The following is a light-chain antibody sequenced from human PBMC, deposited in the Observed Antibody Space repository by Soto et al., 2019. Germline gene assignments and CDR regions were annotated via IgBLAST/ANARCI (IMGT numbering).Light chain of an antibody. CDR1: QSISNW. CDR3: QQYGYSPIT. Sequence: DIQMTQSPSSVSASVGDRVTITCRASQSISNWLAWYQQKPGKAPTLLIYDVSRLESGVPSRFSGGGSGTDFTLTISRLEPEDFAVYYCQQYGYSPITFGQGTRLEN. V-gene: IGKV1-5*01. CDR2: DVS. J-gene: IGKJ5*01.